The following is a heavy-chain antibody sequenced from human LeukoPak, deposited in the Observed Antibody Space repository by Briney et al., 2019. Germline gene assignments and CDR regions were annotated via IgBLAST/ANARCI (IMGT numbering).Heavy chain of an antibody. CDR3: ARDRWELSTLYYFDC. J-gene: IGHJ4*02. CDR2: INPNSGGT. V-gene: IGHV1-2*02. D-gene: IGHD4-23*01. Sequence: ASVKVSCKASGYTFTGYYMHWVRQAPGQGLEWMGWINPNSGGTNYAQKFQGRVTMTRDTSISTAYMELSRLRSDDTAVYYCARDRWELSTLYYFDCWGQGTLVTVSS. CDR1: GYTFTGYY.